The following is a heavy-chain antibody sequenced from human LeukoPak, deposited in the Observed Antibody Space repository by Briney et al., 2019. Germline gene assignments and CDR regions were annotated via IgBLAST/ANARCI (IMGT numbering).Heavy chain of an antibody. CDR3: AREIVVPAAIERYYFDY. CDR1: GCSISSGGYY. D-gene: IGHD2-2*01. V-gene: IGHV4-31*03. J-gene: IGHJ4*02. Sequence: SETLSLTCTVSGCSISSGGYYWSWIRQHPGKGLEWIGYIYYSGSTYYNPSLKSRVTISVDTSKNQFSLKLSSVTAADTAVYYCAREIVVPAAIERYYFDYWGQGTLVTVSS. CDR2: IYYSGST.